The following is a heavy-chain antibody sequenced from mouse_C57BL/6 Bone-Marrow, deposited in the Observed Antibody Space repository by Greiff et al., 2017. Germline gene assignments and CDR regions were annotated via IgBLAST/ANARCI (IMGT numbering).Heavy chain of an antibody. CDR1: GYSITSDY. Sequence: DVQLQESGPGLAKPSQTLSLSCSATGYSITSDYWNWIRKFPGNKLEYMGYISYSGSTYYYPSLKSRISITRDTTKNQYYLQLNSVTTEDTATDYCARSHYYGSSWDYFDYWGQGTTLTVSS. CDR2: ISYSGST. V-gene: IGHV3-8*01. D-gene: IGHD1-1*01. J-gene: IGHJ2*01. CDR3: ARSHYYGSSWDYFDY.